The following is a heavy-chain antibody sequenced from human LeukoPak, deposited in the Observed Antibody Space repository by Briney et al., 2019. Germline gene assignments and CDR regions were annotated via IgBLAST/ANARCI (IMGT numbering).Heavy chain of an antibody. CDR3: VRGVGVSRFNYFDP. D-gene: IGHD6-13*01. CDR2: IWYDASNK. J-gene: IGHJ5*02. CDR1: GFTFSSYG. V-gene: IGHV3-33*01. Sequence: GGSLRLSCAASGFTFSSYGMHWVPQAPGKGLEWVAGIWYDASNKYYADSVKGRFTISSDNSKNTLFLQMNSLRDDDTAVYYCVRGVGVSRFNYFDPWGQGTLVIVSS.